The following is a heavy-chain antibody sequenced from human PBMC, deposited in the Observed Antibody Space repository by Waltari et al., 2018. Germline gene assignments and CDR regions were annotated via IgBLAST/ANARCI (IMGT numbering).Heavy chain of an antibody. J-gene: IGHJ4*02. CDR3: APGYIVGY. Sequence: EVQLVESGGGLVQPGGSLRLSCAASGFTFSSYWMSWVRQAPGKGLEWVANIKQDGRGKYYVKSVKGRFTNSRDNGKNTLNLQMNSLRAEGTTMYYCAPGYIVGYWGQGTLVTVSS. D-gene: IGHD5-12*01. CDR2: IKQDGRGK. CDR1: GFTFSSYW. V-gene: IGHV3-7*01.